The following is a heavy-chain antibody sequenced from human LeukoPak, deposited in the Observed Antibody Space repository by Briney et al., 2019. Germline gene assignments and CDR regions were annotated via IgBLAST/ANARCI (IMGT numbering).Heavy chain of an antibody. D-gene: IGHD5-18*01. V-gene: IGHV1-18*01. J-gene: IGHJ6*03. CDR3: AKRGYSYGGIHYYYYMDV. CDR1: GYTFTSYG. Sequence: ASVKVSCKASGYTFTSYGISRVRQAPGQGLEWMGWISAYNGNTNYAQKLQGRVTMTTDTSTSTAYMELRSLRSDDTAVYYCAKRGYSYGGIHYYYYMDVWGKGTTVTVSS. CDR2: ISAYNGNT.